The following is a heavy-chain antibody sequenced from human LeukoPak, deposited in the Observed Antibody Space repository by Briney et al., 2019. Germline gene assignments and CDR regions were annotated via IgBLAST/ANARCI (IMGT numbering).Heavy chain of an antibody. D-gene: IGHD4-23*01. V-gene: IGHV3-74*01. CDR1: GFTFSDSW. J-gene: IGHJ5*02. CDR2: MYGDMSDI. CDR3: ARDLGLRGST. Sequence: GGSLRLSCDVSGFTFSDSWMHWVRQTPGKGLVWVSRMYGDMSDISYADSVKGRFTISRDNAKNTVYLQMNSLRGEDTAVYYCARDLGLRGSTWGQGTLVTLSS.